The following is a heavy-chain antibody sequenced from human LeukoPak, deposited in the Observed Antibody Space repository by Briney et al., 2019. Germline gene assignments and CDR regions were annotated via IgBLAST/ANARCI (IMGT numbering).Heavy chain of an antibody. CDR1: GFTVSSNY. CDR2: IYSDGNT. V-gene: IGHV3-53*04. J-gene: IGHJ4*02. CDR3: ARDLGNSGDY. D-gene: IGHD2/OR15-2a*01. Sequence: GGSLRLSCAASGFTVSSNYMSWVRQAPGKGLEWVSVIYSDGNTYYADSVKGRFTLSRHNSENTVYLQMNSLRPEDTAVYYCARDLGNSGDYRGQGTLVTVSS.